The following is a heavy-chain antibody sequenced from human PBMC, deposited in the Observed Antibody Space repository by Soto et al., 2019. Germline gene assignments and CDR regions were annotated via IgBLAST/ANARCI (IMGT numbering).Heavy chain of an antibody. V-gene: IGHV3-7*01. CDR2: INQDGSEK. CDR1: GFTFSTYW. Sequence: HPGGSLRLSCAASGFTFSTYWMDWVRQTPGKGLEWVANINQDGSEKNYVDSVKGRFTISRDNAKNSLYLQMSSLTAEDSALYYCSRSLNSWGQGTLVTVS. J-gene: IGHJ4*02. CDR3: SRSLNS.